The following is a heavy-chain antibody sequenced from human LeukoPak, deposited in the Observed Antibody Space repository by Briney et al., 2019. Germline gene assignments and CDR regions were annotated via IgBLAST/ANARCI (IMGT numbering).Heavy chain of an antibody. CDR2: ISGSGDTI. J-gene: IGHJ5*02. CDR3: ASLGYCSGGGCYSDNWFDP. V-gene: IGHV3-48*03. Sequence: GGSLRLSCATSGFTFSRYEMNWVRQAPGKGPEWVSYISGSGDTIYYADSVKGRFTISRDNAKNSLYLQMNSLRAEDTAVYYCASLGYCSGGGCYSDNWFDPWGQGTLVTFSS. D-gene: IGHD2-15*01. CDR1: GFTFSRYE.